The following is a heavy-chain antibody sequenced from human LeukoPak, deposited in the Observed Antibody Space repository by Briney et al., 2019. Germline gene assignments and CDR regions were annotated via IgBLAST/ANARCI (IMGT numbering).Heavy chain of an antibody. Sequence: ASVTVSCKASGYTFTDDYMHWVRQAPGQGLEFMGWINPDSGFTNYAQTFKGRVTITRDTSISTAYLEVRSLTSDDTAVYYCAPTAEAYTSWWKVWGQGTLVTVSS. CDR3: APTAEAYTSWWKV. V-gene: IGHV1-2*02. J-gene: IGHJ4*02. D-gene: IGHD3-16*01. CDR2: INPDSGFT. CDR1: GYTFTDDY.